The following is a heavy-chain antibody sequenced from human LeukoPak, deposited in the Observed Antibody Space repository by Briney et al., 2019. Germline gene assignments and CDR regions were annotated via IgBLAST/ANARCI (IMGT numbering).Heavy chain of an antibody. CDR1: GYTFTGYY. D-gene: IGHD6-13*01. CDR3: ARGTAAGTGDY. V-gene: IGHV1-2*02. Sequence: ASVTVSCKASGYTFTGYYMHWVRQAPGQGREWMGWINPNSGGTNYAQRFQGRVTMTRDTSISTAYMELSRLRSDDTAVYYCARGTAAGTGDYWGQGTLVTVSS. J-gene: IGHJ4*02. CDR2: INPNSGGT.